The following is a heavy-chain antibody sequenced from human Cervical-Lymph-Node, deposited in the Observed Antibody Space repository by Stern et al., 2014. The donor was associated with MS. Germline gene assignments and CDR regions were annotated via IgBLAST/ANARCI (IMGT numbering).Heavy chain of an antibody. D-gene: IGHD1-1*01. CDR2: IYWDDDK. CDR3: AHLTTATTLDY. CDR1: GFSLSTSGVG. Sequence: QVTLQESGPTLVKPTQTLTLTCTFSGFSLSTSGVGVGWIRQPPGKALEWLALIYWDDDKRYSPSLESRLTITKDTSKNLVFLTMTNMDPVETATYYCAHLTTATTLDYWAREPWSPSPQ. J-gene: IGHJ4*02. V-gene: IGHV2-5*02.